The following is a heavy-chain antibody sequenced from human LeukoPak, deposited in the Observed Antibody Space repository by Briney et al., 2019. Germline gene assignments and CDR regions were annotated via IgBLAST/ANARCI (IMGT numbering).Heavy chain of an antibody. D-gene: IGHD3-10*01. J-gene: IGHJ4*02. CDR3: ARVDNTLVRGTIPDYFGY. CDR2: ISAYNGNT. Sequence: ASVKVSCKASGYTFTSYGISWVRQAPGQGLEWMGWISAYNGNTNYAQKLQGRVTMTIDTSTSTAYMELRSLRSDDTAVYYCARVDNTLVRGTIPDYFGYWGQGTLVTVSS. CDR1: GYTFTSYG. V-gene: IGHV1-18*01.